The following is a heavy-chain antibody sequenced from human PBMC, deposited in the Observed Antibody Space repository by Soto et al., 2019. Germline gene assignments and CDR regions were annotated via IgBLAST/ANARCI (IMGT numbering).Heavy chain of an antibody. J-gene: IGHJ4*02. CDR3: AREPDYDFWSGYRFFDY. V-gene: IGHV3-48*02. CDR1: GFTFSSYS. CDR2: ISSSSSTI. D-gene: IGHD3-3*01. Sequence: GGSLRLSCAASGFTFSSYSMNWVRRAPGKGLEWVSYISSSSSTIYYADSVKGRFTISRDNAKNSLYLQMNSLRDEDTAVYYCAREPDYDFWSGYRFFDYWGQGTLVTVSS.